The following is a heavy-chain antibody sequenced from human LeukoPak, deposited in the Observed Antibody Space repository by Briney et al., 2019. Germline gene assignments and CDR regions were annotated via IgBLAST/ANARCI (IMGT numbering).Heavy chain of an antibody. CDR1: GFTFSSYG. CDR2: ISYDGSNK. D-gene: IGHD5-18*01. CDR3: ARMGNTGP. V-gene: IGHV3-30*03. Sequence: GRSLRLSCAASGFTFSSYGMHWVRQAPGKGLEWVAVISYDGSNKYYADSVKGRFTISRDNAKNSLYLQMNSLRAEDTAVYYCARMGNTGPWGQGTLVTVSS. J-gene: IGHJ4*02.